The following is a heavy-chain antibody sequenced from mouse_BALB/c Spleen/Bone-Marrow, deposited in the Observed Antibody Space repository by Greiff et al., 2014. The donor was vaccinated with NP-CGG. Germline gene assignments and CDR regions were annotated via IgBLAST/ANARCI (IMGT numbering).Heavy chain of an antibody. CDR3: ARKGAMITHYYAMDY. V-gene: IGHV5-17*02. Sequence: VQLKESGGGLVQPGGSRKLSCAASGFSFSSFGMHWVRQAPEKGLEWVAYISNGSSTIYYADTVKGRFTISRDNPKNTLFLQMTSLRSEDTAMYYGARKGAMITHYYAMDYWGQGTSVTVSS. CDR2: ISNGSSTI. CDR1: GFSFSSFG. D-gene: IGHD2-4*01. J-gene: IGHJ4*01.